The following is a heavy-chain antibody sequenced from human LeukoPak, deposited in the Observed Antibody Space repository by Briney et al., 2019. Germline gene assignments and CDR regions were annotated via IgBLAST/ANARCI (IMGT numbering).Heavy chain of an antibody. D-gene: IGHD2-2*01. CDR2: ISYDGSNQ. CDR3: AKDHCTSTTCYFDY. V-gene: IGHV3-30*18. CDR1: GFTFSSYG. J-gene: IGHJ4*02. Sequence: PGGSLRLSCAASGFTFSSYGMHWGRQAPGKGLEWVAVISYDGSNQYYADSVKGRFTISRDNSKNTLYLQMNSLRAEDMAVYFCAKDHCTSTTCYFDYWGQGTLVTVSS.